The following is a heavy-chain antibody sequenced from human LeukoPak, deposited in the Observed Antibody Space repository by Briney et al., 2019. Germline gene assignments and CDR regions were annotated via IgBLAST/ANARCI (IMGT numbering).Heavy chain of an antibody. D-gene: IGHD3-10*01. J-gene: IGHJ4*02. CDR2: VKSDGSNP. CDR1: RFSFSNYW. Sequence: GGSLRLSCAASRFSFSNYWMHWVRQAPGKGLVWVSRVKSDGSNPSYADSVKGRFTISRDNAVNMLYLQMNTLGAEDTAVYYCARDIVSGSGSLDYWGQGTLVTVSS. CDR3: ARDIVSGSGSLDY. V-gene: IGHV3-74*01.